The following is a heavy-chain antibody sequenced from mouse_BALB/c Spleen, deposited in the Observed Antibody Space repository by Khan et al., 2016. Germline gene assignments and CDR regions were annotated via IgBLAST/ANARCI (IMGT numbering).Heavy chain of an antibody. Sequence: VQLQQSGAELVRPGALVKLSCKASGFNIKDYYMHWVKQRPEQGLEWIGWIDPENGNTIYDPKFQGKASITADTYSNTAYLQLSSLTSEDTAVYYFALDGSWFAYWGQGTLVTVSA. CDR2: IDPENGNT. CDR1: GFNIKDYY. J-gene: IGHJ3*01. D-gene: IGHD2-3*01. CDR3: ALDGSWFAY. V-gene: IGHV14-1*02.